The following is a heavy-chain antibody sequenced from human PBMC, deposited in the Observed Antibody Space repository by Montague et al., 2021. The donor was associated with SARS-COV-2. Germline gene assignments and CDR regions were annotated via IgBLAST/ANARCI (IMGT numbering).Heavy chain of an antibody. CDR1: GGSISSSCYY. D-gene: IGHD3-22*01. CDR3: ARATRIAMLVVVTRYGLDV. Sequence: SETLSLTCTVSGGSISSSCYYWVWNRQPPGKGLDWIGNIYYTGSTYYNLSLKIRVTISIYTSKNQFSLKLSSATAADTALYSCARATRIAMLVVVTRYGLDVWGQGTPVTVSS. J-gene: IGHJ6*02. V-gene: IGHV4-39*07. CDR2: IYYTGST.